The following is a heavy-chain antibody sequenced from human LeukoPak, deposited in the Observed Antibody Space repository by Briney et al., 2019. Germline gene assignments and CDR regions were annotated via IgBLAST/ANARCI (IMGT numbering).Heavy chain of an antibody. Sequence: GGSLRLSCAASGFTFSSYGMHWVRQAPGKGLEWVAFIRYDGSNKYYADSVKGRFTISRDNSKNTLYLQMNSLRAEDTAVYYCARGGTATAKFDYWGQGTLVTVSS. CDR1: GFTFSSYG. J-gene: IGHJ4*02. V-gene: IGHV3-30*02. D-gene: IGHD5-18*01. CDR3: ARGGTATAKFDY. CDR2: IRYDGSNK.